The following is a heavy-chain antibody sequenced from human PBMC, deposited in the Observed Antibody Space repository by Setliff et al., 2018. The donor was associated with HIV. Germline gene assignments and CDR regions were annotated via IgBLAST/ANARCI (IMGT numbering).Heavy chain of an antibody. D-gene: IGHD2-15*01. Sequence: PSETLSLTCTVSGDSSSNDYWTWVRQLPGKGLEWIGNIHTSGTTKYNPSLNSRVTISVDMSKSQFSLRLSSVTAADTAMYYCAREYYRSGGYYSGWKYYYMDVWGKGTTVTVSS. CDR2: IHTSGTT. J-gene: IGHJ6*03. CDR1: GDSSSNDY. V-gene: IGHV4-4*08. CDR3: AREYYRSGGYYSGWKYYYMDV.